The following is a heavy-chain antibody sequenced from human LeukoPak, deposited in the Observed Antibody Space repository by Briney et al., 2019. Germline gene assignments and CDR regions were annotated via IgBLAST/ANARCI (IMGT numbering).Heavy chain of an antibody. V-gene: IGHV4-34*01. CDR1: RGSFSGYL. J-gene: IGHJ6*02. D-gene: IGHD6-13*01. Sequence: SETLSLTCTVSRGSFSGYLWSSIRHPPGEGLEWIGQIKYNGEKTNYNPSLKSRDIMSVDPSTNQFSLKKTAMTAADTAVFFDTRSGLTGMRASPRADYYYYGMDVWGQGTAVTVSS. CDR3: TRSGLTGMRASPRADYYYYGMDV. CDR2: IKYNGEKT.